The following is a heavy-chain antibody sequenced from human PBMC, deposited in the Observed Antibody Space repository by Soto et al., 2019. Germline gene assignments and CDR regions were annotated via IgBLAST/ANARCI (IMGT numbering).Heavy chain of an antibody. CDR2: ISYDGSDQ. J-gene: IGHJ3*02. Sequence: QVQLVESGGGVVQPGRSLRLSCAASGFTFSTFGMHWVRQAPGKGLEWVAVISYDGSDQYYVDSVKGRFTISRDSSKKTLYLQMNSLRPEDTAVYYWARGFYSGSFSVPLDIWGQGTMVTVSS. V-gene: IGHV3-30*03. D-gene: IGHD1-26*01. CDR1: GFTFSTFG. CDR3: ARGFYSGSFSVPLDI.